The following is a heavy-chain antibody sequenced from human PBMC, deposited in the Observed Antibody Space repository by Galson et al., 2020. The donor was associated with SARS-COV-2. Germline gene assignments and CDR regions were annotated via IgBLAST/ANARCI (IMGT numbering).Heavy chain of an antibody. CDR2: INPKSGGT. V-gene: IGHV1-2*02. D-gene: IGHD3-9*01. J-gene: IGHJ6*02. Sequence: ASVKVSCKASGYTITDYYINWVRQAPAQGRQWMGSINPKSGGTNYAQKFEGRVTMTRDTSITTAYMELSRLRADDTAVYYCARLRYYDVLTGYIVDVWGQGTMVTVSS. CDR1: GYTITDYY. CDR3: ARLRYYDVLTGYIVDV.